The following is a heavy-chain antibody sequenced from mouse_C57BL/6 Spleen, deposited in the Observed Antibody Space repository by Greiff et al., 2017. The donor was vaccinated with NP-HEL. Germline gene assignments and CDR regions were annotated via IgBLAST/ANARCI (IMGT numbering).Heavy chain of an antibody. CDR2: FYPGSGSI. V-gene: IGHV1-62-2*01. CDR3: ARHEEVFHYYGIAMDY. D-gene: IGHD1-2*01. J-gene: IGHJ4*01. CDR1: GYTFTEYT. Sequence: VQLQQSGAELVKPGASVKLSCKASGYTFTEYTIHWVKQRSGRGLEWIGWFYPGSGSIKYNEKFKDKATLTADKSSSTVYMELSRLTSEDSAVYFCARHEEVFHYYGIAMDYWGQGTSVTVSS.